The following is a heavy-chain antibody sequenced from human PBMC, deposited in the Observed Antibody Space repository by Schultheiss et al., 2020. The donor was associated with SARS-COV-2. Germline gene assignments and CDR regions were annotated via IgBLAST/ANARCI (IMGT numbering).Heavy chain of an antibody. Sequence: SQTLSLTCAVYGGSFRGYYWSWIRQPPGKGLEWIGEINHSGSTNYNPSLKSRVTISVDTSKNQFSLKLSSVTAADTAVYYCARSLRYFDWLATNWFDPWGQGTLVTVSS. D-gene: IGHD3-9*01. V-gene: IGHV4-34*01. CDR1: GGSFRGYY. J-gene: IGHJ5*02. CDR2: INHSGST. CDR3: ARSLRYFDWLATNWFDP.